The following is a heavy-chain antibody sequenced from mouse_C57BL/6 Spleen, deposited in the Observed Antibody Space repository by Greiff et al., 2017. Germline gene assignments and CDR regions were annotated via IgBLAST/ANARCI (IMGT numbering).Heavy chain of an antibody. J-gene: IGHJ3*01. Sequence: QVQLKESGAELVRPGTSVKVSCKASGYAFTNYLIEWVKQRPGQGLEWIGVINPGSGGTNYNEKFKGKATLTADKSSSTAYMQLSSLTSEDSAVYFCARSKDGGSYEWFAYWGQGTLVTVSA. CDR1: GYAFTNYL. V-gene: IGHV1-54*01. D-gene: IGHD1-1*02. CDR3: ARSKDGGSYEWFAY. CDR2: INPGSGGT.